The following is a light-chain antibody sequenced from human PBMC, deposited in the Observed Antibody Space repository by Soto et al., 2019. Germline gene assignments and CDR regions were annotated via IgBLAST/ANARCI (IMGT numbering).Light chain of an antibody. CDR3: QQYGSSPLT. J-gene: IGKJ4*01. Sequence: ENVLTQSPGTLSLSPGERATLSCRASRSVSSSYLAWYQQKPGQAPRLLIFGASSRATGIPDRFSGSGSGTDFTLTISRLEPEDFAVYYCQQYGSSPLTFGGGTKVEIK. CDR1: RSVSSSY. V-gene: IGKV3-20*01. CDR2: GAS.